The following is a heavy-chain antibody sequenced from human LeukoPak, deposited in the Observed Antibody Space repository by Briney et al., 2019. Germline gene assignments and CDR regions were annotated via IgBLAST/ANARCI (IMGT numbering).Heavy chain of an antibody. CDR2: IYRSGST. J-gene: IGHJ4*02. Sequence: PSETLSLTCTVSGDSISSFQWSWLRQPPGKGLEWIGYIYRSGSTNYNPSLKSRVTISADTSKNQFSLTLTSVTAADTAIYYCARQHPGGYADTGYYYYFDYWGQGTLVTVSS. CDR1: GDSISSFQ. CDR3: ARQHPGGYADTGYYYYFDY. D-gene: IGHD3-22*01. V-gene: IGHV4-59*08.